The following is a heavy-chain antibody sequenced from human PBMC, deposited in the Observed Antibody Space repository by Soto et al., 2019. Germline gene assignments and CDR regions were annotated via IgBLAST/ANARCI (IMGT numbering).Heavy chain of an antibody. CDR2: ISYDGSNK. V-gene: IGHV3-30*18. CDR3: AKTLNTVTDFDY. Sequence: QVQLVESGGGVVQPGRSLRLSCAASGFTFSSYGMHWVRQAPGKGLAWVAVISYDGSNKYYADSVKGRFTISRDNSKNTLYLQMNSLRAEDTAVYYCAKTLNTVTDFDYWGQGTLVTVSS. D-gene: IGHD4-4*01. J-gene: IGHJ4*02. CDR1: GFTFSSYG.